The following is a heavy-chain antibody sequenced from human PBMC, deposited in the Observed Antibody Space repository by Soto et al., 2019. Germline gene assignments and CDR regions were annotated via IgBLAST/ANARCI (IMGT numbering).Heavy chain of an antibody. V-gene: IGHV4-61*05. J-gene: IGHJ4*02. Sequence: SETLSLTCTVSGGSISTNTYFWGWIRQPPGRELEWIGYIYYTGSTNYNPSLKSRVTISVDTSKNQFSLKLSSVTAADTAVYYCARGARGDYWGQGTLVTVSS. CDR2: IYYTGST. CDR3: ARGARGDY. D-gene: IGHD1-26*01. CDR1: GGSISTNTYF.